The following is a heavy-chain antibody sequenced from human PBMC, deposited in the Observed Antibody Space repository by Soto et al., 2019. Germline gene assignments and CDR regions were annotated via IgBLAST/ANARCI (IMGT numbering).Heavy chain of an antibody. D-gene: IGHD2-21*02. CDR2: IYHSGTT. Sequence: QVQLQESGPGLVKPSGTLSLTCAVSGGSISSDDWWTWVRQTPGKGLAWIGEIYHSGTTNYNPSLMSRVTIAVDNAKSQFSLRLDSVTAADTAVYYCARSDCYGVCRGKWLDPWGQGILVTVSS. J-gene: IGHJ5*02. CDR3: ARSDCYGVCRGKWLDP. CDR1: GGSISSDDW. V-gene: IGHV4-4*02.